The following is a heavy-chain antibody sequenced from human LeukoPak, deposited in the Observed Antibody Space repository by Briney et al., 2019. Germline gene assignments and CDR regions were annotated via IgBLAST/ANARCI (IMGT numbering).Heavy chain of an antibody. J-gene: IGHJ4*02. V-gene: IGHV1-18*01. CDR2: ISAYNGNT. Sequence: GASVTVSCKASGYTFTSYGISWVRQAPGQGLEWMGWISAYNGNTNYAQKLQGRVTMTTDTSTSTAYMELRSLRSDDTAVYYWARSYSRAYCGGDCYEGYWGQGTLVTVSS. D-gene: IGHD2-21*02. CDR3: ARSYSRAYCGGDCYEGY. CDR1: GYTFTSYG.